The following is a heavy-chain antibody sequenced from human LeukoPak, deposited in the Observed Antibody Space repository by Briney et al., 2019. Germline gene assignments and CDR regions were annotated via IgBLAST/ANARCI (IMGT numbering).Heavy chain of an antibody. CDR2: ISPSSGGT. V-gene: IGHV1-2*06. CDR1: GYTLTYYD. CDR3: ARDPTVRGYKHFDY. D-gene: IGHD5-24*01. Sequence: ASVKVSCKASGYTLTYYDTNWVRQAPGEGLEWMGRISPSSGGTNYAQSFQGRVTMTRDTSINTAYLELSSLRSDDTAVYYCARDPTVRGYKHFDYWGQGTLVTVSS. J-gene: IGHJ4*02.